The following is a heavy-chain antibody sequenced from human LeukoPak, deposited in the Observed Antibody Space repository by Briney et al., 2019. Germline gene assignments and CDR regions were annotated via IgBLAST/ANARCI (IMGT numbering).Heavy chain of an antibody. Sequence: QPGGSLRLSCAASGFTVSSNYMSWVRQAPGKGLEWVSVIYSGGSTYYADSVKGRFTISRDNSKNTLYLQINSLRAEDTAVYYCAKDHGYSRSYPDYWGQGTLVTVSS. CDR3: AKDHGYSRSYPDY. J-gene: IGHJ4*02. V-gene: IGHV3-53*05. CDR2: IYSGGST. D-gene: IGHD6-6*01. CDR1: GFTVSSNY.